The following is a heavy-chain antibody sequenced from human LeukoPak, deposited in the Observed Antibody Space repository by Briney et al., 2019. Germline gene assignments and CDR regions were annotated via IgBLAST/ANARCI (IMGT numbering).Heavy chain of an antibody. CDR2: INPNSGGT. J-gene: IGHJ4*02. V-gene: IGHV1-2*02. Sequence: ASVKVSCKASGYTFTSYYMHWVRQAPGQGLEWMGWINPNSGGTNYAQKFQGRVTMTRDTSISTAYMELSRLRSDDTAVYYCARVIKEGIVGATTLTDYWGQGTLVTVSS. CDR1: GYTFTSYY. CDR3: ARVIKEGIVGATTLTDY. D-gene: IGHD1-26*01.